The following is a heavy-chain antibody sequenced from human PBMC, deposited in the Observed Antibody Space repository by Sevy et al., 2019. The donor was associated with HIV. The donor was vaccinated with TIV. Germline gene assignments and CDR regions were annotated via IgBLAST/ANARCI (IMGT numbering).Heavy chain of an antibody. J-gene: IGHJ4*02. Sequence: GESLKISCLGSGYSFTSHWIGWVRHMPGKGLEWMGIIFPDDSDTRYSPSFQGQVTCSADKSINTAYLQWSSLKASDTAMYYCATSRSGYFDSSGYYIYWGQGTLVTVSS. D-gene: IGHD3-22*01. V-gene: IGHV5-51*01. CDR2: IFPDDSDT. CDR3: ATSRSGYFDSSGYYIY. CDR1: GYSFTSHW.